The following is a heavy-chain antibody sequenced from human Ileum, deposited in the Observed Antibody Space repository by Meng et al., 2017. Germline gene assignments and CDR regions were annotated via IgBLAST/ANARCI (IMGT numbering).Heavy chain of an antibody. CDR2: IDTDGIGT. J-gene: IGHJ4*02. CDR1: GFAFSSLW. Sequence: VSLVESGGGVVQPGNSLRLSCAASGFAFSSLWMHWVRQAPGKGLVWVSRIDTDGIGTTYADSVKGRFTISRDNAKNTLYLQMNSLRDEDTAVYYCVRLGGSSPVDYWGQGILVTVSS. CDR3: VRLGGSSPVDY. V-gene: IGHV3-74*02. D-gene: IGHD6-6*01.